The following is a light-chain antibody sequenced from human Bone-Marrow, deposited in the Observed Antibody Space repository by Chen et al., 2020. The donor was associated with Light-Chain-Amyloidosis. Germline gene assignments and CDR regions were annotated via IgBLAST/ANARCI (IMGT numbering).Light chain of an antibody. CDR2: EDD. J-gene: IGLJ3*02. CDR3: QSYQGSSEGV. V-gene: IGLV6-57*01. Sequence: NFMLTPPHSVSESPGKTVILSCTRSSGSIATNYVQWYQQRPGSSPTPVIYEDDQRPSGVPERFSGSSDRTTNSVSLTVAGLKTEDEADYYCQSYQGSSEGVFGGGTKLTVL. CDR1: SGSIATNY.